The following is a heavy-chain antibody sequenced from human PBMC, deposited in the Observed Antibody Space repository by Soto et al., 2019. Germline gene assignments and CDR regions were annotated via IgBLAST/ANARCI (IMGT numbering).Heavy chain of an antibody. Sequence: QVQLVQSGAEVKKPGASVKVSCKASGYTFTSYDINWVRQATGQGLEWMGWMNPNSANTGYAQKFQGRVTLTRNTSISPAYMGLSILTSEDPAVYYRAREGVRGMDVWAQGTTVTVS. V-gene: IGHV1-8*01. CDR1: GYTFTSYD. CDR2: MNPNSANT. J-gene: IGHJ6*02. CDR3: AREGVRGMDV. D-gene: IGHD3-16*01.